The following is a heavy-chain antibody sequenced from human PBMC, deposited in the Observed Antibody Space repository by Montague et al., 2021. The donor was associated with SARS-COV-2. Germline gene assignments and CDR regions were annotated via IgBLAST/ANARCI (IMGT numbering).Heavy chain of an antibody. CDR3: AHRLARHCDINAHLWCPFGY. CDR2: IYWDDDK. J-gene: IGHJ4*02. D-gene: IGHD4/OR15-4a*01. Sequence: VKPTQTLTLTCTFSGFSLSTSGVGVGWIRQPPGKALEWLALIYWDDDKRYSPSLKTRLTITKDTSKNQVVLTMTNMDPVDAGTYYCAHRLARHCDINAHLWCPFGYWGQGTLVTVSS. V-gene: IGHV2-5*02. CDR1: GFSLSTSGVG.